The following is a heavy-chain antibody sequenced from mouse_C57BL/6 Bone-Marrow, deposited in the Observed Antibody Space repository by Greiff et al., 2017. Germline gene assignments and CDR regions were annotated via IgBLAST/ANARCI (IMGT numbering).Heavy chain of an antibody. J-gene: IGHJ1*03. CDR2: IHPNSGST. CDR3: ARAGTTVVDKWYFDV. D-gene: IGHD1-1*01. V-gene: IGHV1-64*01. Sequence: QVQLQQPGAELVKPGASVKLSCKASGYTFTSYWMHWVKQRPGQGLEWIGMIHPNSGSTNYNEKFKSKATLTVDKSSSTAYMQLSSLTSEDSAVYYCARAGTTVVDKWYFDVWGTGTTVTVSS. CDR1: GYTFTSYW.